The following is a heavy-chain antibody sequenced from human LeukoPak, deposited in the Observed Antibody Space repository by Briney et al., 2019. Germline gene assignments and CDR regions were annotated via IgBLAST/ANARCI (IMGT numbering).Heavy chain of an antibody. V-gene: IGHV4-61*02. CDR1: GGSISSGSYF. J-gene: IGHJ3*02. Sequence: SETLSLTCTVSGGSISSGSYFWSWIRQPAGKGLEWIGRIYTSGSTNYNPSLKSRVTISVDTSKNQFSLKLSSVTAADTAVYYCASSYSSKRRQYSYGERDAFDIWGQGTMVTVSS. CDR2: IYTSGST. D-gene: IGHD5-18*01. CDR3: ASSYSSKRRQYSYGERDAFDI.